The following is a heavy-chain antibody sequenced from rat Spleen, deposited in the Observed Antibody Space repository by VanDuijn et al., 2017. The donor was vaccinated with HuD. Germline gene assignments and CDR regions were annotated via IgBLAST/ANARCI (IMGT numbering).Heavy chain of an antibody. Sequence: EVQLVQSNGGLVQPGRSLKLSCAASGFTFNDHFMAWVRQAPTKGLEWVATISYDGSSTYYRDSVKGRFTISRDNAKRTLFLQMDSLRSDDTATYFCARYGYFDGYYWGQGVMVTVSS. J-gene: IGHJ2*01. D-gene: IGHD1-12*03. V-gene: IGHV5-29*01. CDR2: ISYDGSST. CDR1: GFTFNDHF. CDR3: ARYGYFDGYY.